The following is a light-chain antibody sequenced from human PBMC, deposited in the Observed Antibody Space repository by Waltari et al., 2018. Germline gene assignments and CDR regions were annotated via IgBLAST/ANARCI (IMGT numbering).Light chain of an antibody. V-gene: IGKV3-20*01. CDR2: GAS. J-gene: IGKJ3*01. CDR1: QCVNANS. CDR3: HQYGNSPRT. Sequence: ELVLTQSPPALSLSPGEGASLSCMASQCVNANSLAWYQQTPDQAPRHRIYGASTRATGIPDRFRGSGSGTDFTLTITRLEPEGFAVYVCHQYGNSPRTFGPGTKLDIK.